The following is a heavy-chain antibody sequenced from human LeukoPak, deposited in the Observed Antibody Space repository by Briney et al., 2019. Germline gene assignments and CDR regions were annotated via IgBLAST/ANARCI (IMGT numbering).Heavy chain of an antibody. CDR3: AREHWAAPDH. CDR1: GFTFGDYY. Sequence: GGSLRLSCAATGFTFGDYYMTWIRQAPGRGLEPLSFISPTGDIIKYVDSVKGRFTISRDNAKSSMYLEMNSLRAEDTAVYYCAREHWAAPDHWGQGTLVTVSP. D-gene: IGHD3-16*01. J-gene: IGHJ4*02. V-gene: IGHV3-11*01. CDR2: ISPTGDII.